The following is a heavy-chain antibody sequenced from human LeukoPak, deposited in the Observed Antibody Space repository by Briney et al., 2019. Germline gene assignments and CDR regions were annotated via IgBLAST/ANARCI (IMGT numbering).Heavy chain of an antibody. CDR2: IYYSGST. V-gene: IGHV4-61*01. CDR1: GGSIRSGSYY. Sequence: SETLSLTCTVSGGSIRSGSYYWSWIRQPPGKGLEWIGYIYYSGSTNYNPSLKSRVTISVDTSKNQFSLKLSSVTAADTAVYYCARASVTGFLAPYYYMDVWGKGTTVTVSS. J-gene: IGHJ6*03. D-gene: IGHD5-18*01. CDR3: ARASVTGFLAPYYYMDV.